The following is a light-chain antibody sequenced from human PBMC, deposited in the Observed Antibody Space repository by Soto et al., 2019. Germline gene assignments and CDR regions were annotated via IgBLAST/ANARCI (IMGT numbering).Light chain of an antibody. CDR1: SSDVGGYDL. CDR3: SSFAGNNNL. J-gene: IGLJ2*01. V-gene: IGLV2-8*01. Sequence: QSALTQPPSASGSPGQSVTISCTGTSSDVGGYDLVSWYLQHPGKAPKLILYEVAKRPSGVPARFSGSKSGNTASLTVSGLQADDESDYYCSSFAGNNNLFGGGTKLTVL. CDR2: EVA.